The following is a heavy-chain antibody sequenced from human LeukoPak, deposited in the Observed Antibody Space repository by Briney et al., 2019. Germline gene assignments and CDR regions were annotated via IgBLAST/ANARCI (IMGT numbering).Heavy chain of an antibody. V-gene: IGHV4-34*01. CDR1: GGSFSGYY. D-gene: IGHD6-6*01. CDR3: ERGRVAARPFAY. Sequence: SETLSLTCAVYGGSFSGYYWSWVRQPPGKGLEWIGEINHSGSTNYNPSLKSRVTISIDTSKNQFSRKLSSVTAADTPVYYCERGRVAARPFAYWGQGTLVTVSS. CDR2: INHSGST. J-gene: IGHJ4*02.